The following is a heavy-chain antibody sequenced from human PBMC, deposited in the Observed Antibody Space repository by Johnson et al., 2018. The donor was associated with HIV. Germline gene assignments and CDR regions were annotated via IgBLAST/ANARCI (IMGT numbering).Heavy chain of an antibody. D-gene: IGHD1-26*01. CDR2: ISYDGSNK. CDR3: ANNLWGGRYPPFACDI. CDR1: GFTFSSYA. Sequence: QVQLVESGGGVVQPGRSLRLSCAASGFTFSSYAIHWVRQAPGKGLEWVAVISYDGSNKYYADSVKGRFTISRDNSKNTLYLQMNSLRAEDTALYYCANNLWGGRYPPFACDIWGQGTMVTVSS. J-gene: IGHJ3*02. V-gene: IGHV3-30-3*01.